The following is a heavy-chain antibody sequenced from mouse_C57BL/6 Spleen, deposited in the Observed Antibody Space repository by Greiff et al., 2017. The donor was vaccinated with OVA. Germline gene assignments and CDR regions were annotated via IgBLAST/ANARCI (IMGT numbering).Heavy chain of an antibody. Sequence: VQLQQSGPELVKPGASVKISCKASGYAFSSSWMNWVKQRPGKGLEWIGRIYPGDGDTNYNGKFKGKATLTADKSSSTAYMQLSSLTSEDPAVYFCARSLTGTRYFDYWGQGTTLTVSS. D-gene: IGHD4-1*01. CDR3: ARSLTGTRYFDY. J-gene: IGHJ2*01. V-gene: IGHV1-82*01. CDR2: IYPGDGDT. CDR1: GYAFSSSW.